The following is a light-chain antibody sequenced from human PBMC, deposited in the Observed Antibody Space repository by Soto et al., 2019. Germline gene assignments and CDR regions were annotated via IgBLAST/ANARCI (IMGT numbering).Light chain of an antibody. Sequence: MTQSPSSLSESPWDRVTISCRASQGVSTDLTWYQQKPGQAPRLLIYATSTLPSGVPSRFSGSGSGTDFTLTISRRPPEDLATYYCQQSSNSTWTFGQGTKVDIK. CDR3: QQSSNSTWT. CDR2: ATS. V-gene: IGKV3D-15*01. J-gene: IGKJ1*01. CDR1: QGVSTD.